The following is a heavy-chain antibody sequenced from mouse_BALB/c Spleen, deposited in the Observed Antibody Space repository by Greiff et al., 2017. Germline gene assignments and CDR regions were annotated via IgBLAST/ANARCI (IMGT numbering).Heavy chain of an antibody. D-gene: IGHD2-14*01. V-gene: IGHV3-2*02. CDR1: GYSITSDYA. J-gene: IGHJ2*01. CDR3: ASEYRYDAGYFDY. CDR2: ISYSGST. Sequence: DVKLQESGPGLVKPSQSLSLTCTVTGYSITSDYAWNWIRQFPGNKLEWMGYISYSGSTSYNPSLKSRISITRDTSKNQFFLQLNSVTTEDTATYYCASEYRYDAGYFDYWGQGTTLTVSS.